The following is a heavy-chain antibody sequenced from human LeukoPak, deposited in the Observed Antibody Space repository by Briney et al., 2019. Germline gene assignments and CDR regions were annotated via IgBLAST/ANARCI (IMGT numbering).Heavy chain of an antibody. V-gene: IGHV1-24*01. CDR2: FDPEDGET. CDR3: ARENYDFWSAFDY. J-gene: IGHJ4*02. D-gene: IGHD3-3*01. Sequence: ASVKVSCKVSGYTLTELSMHWVRQAPGKGLEWMGSFDPEDGETIYAQKFQGRVTMTEDTSTSTAYMELRSLRSDDTAVYYCARENYDFWSAFDYWGQGTLVTVSS. CDR1: GYTLTELS.